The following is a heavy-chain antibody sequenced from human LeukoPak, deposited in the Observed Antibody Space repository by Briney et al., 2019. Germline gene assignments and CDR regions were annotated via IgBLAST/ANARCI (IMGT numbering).Heavy chain of an antibody. V-gene: IGHV3-7*01. J-gene: IGHJ4*02. CDR1: GFTFSDYW. CDR2: IKYDGSEE. Sequence: GGSLRLSCAASGFTFSDYWMSWMRQAPGKGLEWVANIKYDGSEEYYVDSVKGRFPISRDNAENSLYLQLSSLRVEDTAVYYCRSGGAAPGSFDNWGQGTLVTVSP. CDR3: RSGGAAPGSFDN. D-gene: IGHD6-13*01.